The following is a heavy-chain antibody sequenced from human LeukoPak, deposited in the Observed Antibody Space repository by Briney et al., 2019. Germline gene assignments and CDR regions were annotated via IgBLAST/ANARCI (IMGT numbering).Heavy chain of an antibody. Sequence: TSETLSLTCTVSGGSISSYYWSWIRQPPGKGLEWIGYIYYSGSTNYNPSLKSRVTKSVDTSKNQFSLKLSSVTAADTAVYYCARRSIAVANSFDYWGQGTLVTVSS. V-gene: IGHV4-59*08. CDR2: IYYSGST. D-gene: IGHD6-19*01. CDR3: ARRSIAVANSFDY. J-gene: IGHJ4*02. CDR1: GGSISSYY.